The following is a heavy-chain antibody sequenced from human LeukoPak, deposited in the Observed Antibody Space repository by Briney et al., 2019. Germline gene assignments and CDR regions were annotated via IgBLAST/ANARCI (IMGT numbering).Heavy chain of an antibody. D-gene: IGHD3-3*01. V-gene: IGHV3-48*01. Sequence: PGGSLRLSCAVSGFTFSSYSMNWVRRAPGKRLEWVSYIGSSVSTRYYADSVKGRFTISRDNGKHSLYLQMSSLRAEDTAVYYCAREGSDFWSGYSKGYFDYWGQGTLVTVSS. J-gene: IGHJ4*02. CDR2: IGSSVSTR. CDR1: GFTFSSYS. CDR3: AREGSDFWSGYSKGYFDY.